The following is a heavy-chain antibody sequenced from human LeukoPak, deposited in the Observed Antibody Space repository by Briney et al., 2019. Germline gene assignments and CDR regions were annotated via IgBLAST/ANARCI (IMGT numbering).Heavy chain of an antibody. CDR3: ARGLFPEANYVSFDY. D-gene: IGHD2-21*01. V-gene: IGHV3-74*01. CDR1: GFPFSSYW. Sequence: GGSLRLSCAASGFPFSSYWMHWVRQPPGKGLVWVSRINGDGSDTSYADSVRGRFTIFRDNAKNTLYLQMNSLRAEDTAVYYCARGLFPEANYVSFDYWGQGTLVTVSS. J-gene: IGHJ4*02. CDR2: INGDGSDT.